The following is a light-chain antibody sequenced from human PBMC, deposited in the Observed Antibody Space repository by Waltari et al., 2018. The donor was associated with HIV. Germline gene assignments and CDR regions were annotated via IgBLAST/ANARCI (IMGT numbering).Light chain of an antibody. CDR1: SSNIGAGFD. CDR2: GNN. V-gene: IGLV1-40*01. CDR3: QSYDTSLSGPV. Sequence: QSVLTQPPSVSGAPGQRVTISCTGSSSNIGAGFDGHWYQQLPGTAPKLLLYGNNNRPSGVPDRFSGSKSGTSASLAITGLQAEDDADYYCQSYDTSLSGPVFGGGTKLTVL. J-gene: IGLJ2*01.